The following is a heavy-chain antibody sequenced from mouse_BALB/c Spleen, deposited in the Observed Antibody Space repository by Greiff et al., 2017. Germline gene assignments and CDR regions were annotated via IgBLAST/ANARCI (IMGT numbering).Heavy chain of an antibody. Sequence: VQLQQSGPELVKPGASVKISCKASGYSFTGYFMNWVMQSHGKSLEWIGRINPYNGDTFYNQKFKGKATLTVDKSSSTAHMELRSLASEDSAVYYCDFTTARAMDYWGQGTSGTVSS. CDR3: DFTTARAMDY. V-gene: IGHV1-20*02. CDR1: GYSFTGYF. D-gene: IGHD1-2*01. J-gene: IGHJ4*01. CDR2: INPYNGDT.